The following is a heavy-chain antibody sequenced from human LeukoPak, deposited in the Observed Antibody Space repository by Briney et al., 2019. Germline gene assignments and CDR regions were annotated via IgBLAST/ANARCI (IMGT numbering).Heavy chain of an antibody. Sequence: TSETLSLTCAVYGGSFSGYYWSWIRQPPGKGLEWIGEINHSGSTNYNPSLKSRVTISVDTSKNQFSLKLSSVTAADTAVYYCATLCDSSGYYPFWGQGTLVTVSS. CDR3: ATLCDSSGYYPF. CDR1: GGSFSGYY. J-gene: IGHJ4*02. D-gene: IGHD3-22*01. CDR2: INHSGST. V-gene: IGHV4-34*01.